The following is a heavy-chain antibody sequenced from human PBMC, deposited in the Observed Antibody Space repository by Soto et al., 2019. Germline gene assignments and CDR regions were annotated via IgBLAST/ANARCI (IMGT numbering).Heavy chain of an antibody. CDR2: ISYDGSNK. CDR1: GFTLCSYV. CDR3: AKDGELRYFDWLLDIPPNFDY. D-gene: IGHD3-9*01. J-gene: IGHJ4*02. V-gene: IGHV3-30*18. Sequence: WGSLGLGCAASGFTLCSYVMHWVRQAPGKGLEWVAVISYDGSNKYYADSVKGRFTISRDNSKNTLYLQMNSLRAEDTAVYYCAKDGELRYFDWLLDIPPNFDYWGQGTLVTVSS.